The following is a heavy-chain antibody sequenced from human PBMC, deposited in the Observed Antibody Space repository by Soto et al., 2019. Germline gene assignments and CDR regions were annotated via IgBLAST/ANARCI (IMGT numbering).Heavy chain of an antibody. Sequence: GGSLRLSCAASGFTFISYAMSWVLQAPGKGLEWVSAISGSGGSTYYADSVKGRFTISRDNSKNTLYLQMNNLRAGDTALYYCAKGHDIVVVPTVDYWGQGTLVTVSS. CDR3: AKGHDIVVVPTVDY. D-gene: IGHD2-15*01. J-gene: IGHJ4*02. CDR2: ISGSGGST. CDR1: GFTFISYA. V-gene: IGHV3-23*01.